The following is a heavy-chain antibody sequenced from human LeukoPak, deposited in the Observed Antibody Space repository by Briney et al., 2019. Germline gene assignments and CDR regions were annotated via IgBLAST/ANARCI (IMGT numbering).Heavy chain of an antibody. Sequence: SETLSLTCTVSGGSLSSGSYYWSWLRQPAGTGLEWIGRIYTSGSTNYNPPLKSRVTISVDTSKNQFSLKLSSVTAADTAVYYCARGRSLGSTYYFDYWGQGTLVTVSS. J-gene: IGHJ4*02. CDR1: GGSLSSGSYY. CDR3: ARGRSLGSTYYFDY. CDR2: IYTSGST. V-gene: IGHV4-61*02. D-gene: IGHD2-2*01.